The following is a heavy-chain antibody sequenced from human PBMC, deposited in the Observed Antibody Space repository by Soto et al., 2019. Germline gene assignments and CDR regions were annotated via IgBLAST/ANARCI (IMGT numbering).Heavy chain of an antibody. Sequence: ASVKVSCKASGYTFTSYDINWVRQATGQGLEWMGWMNPNSGNTGYAQKFQGRVTMTRNTSISTAYMELSSLRSEDTAVYYCARGYCSSTSCYGDVFDYWGQGTLVTVSS. CDR1: GYTFTSYD. CDR3: ARGYCSSTSCYGDVFDY. J-gene: IGHJ4*02. V-gene: IGHV1-8*01. CDR2: MNPNSGNT. D-gene: IGHD2-2*01.